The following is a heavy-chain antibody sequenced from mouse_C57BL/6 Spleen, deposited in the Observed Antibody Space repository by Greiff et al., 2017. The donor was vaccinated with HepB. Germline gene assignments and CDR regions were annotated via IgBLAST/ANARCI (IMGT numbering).Heavy chain of an antibody. J-gene: IGHJ2*01. Sequence: VQLQQPGAELVRPGSSVKLSCKASGYTFTSYWMDWVKQRPGQGLEWIGNIYPSDSETHYNQKFKDKATLNVDKSSSTAYMQLSSLTSEDSAVYYCARGDSAGYDDYWGQGTTLTVSS. CDR1: GYTFTSYW. CDR3: ARGDSAGYDDY. CDR2: IYPSDSET. V-gene: IGHV1-61*01. D-gene: IGHD3-2*02.